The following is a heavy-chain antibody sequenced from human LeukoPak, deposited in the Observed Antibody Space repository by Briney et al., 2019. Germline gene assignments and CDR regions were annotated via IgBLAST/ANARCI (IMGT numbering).Heavy chain of an antibody. V-gene: IGHV1-18*01. J-gene: IGHJ3*02. CDR3: ARDSSGYSNDAFDI. CDR1: GYTFTSYG. D-gene: IGHD3-22*01. CDR2: ISAYNGNT. Sequence: ASVKVSCKASGYTFTSYGISWVRQAPGQGLEWMGWISAYNGNTNYAQKLQGRVTMNTDTSTSTAYMELRSLRSDDTAVYYCARDSSGYSNDAFDIWGQGTMVTVSS.